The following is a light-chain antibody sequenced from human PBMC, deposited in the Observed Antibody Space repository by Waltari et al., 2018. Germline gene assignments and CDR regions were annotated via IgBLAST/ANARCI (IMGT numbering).Light chain of an antibody. J-gene: IGKJ4*01. V-gene: IGKV1-12*01. CDR1: QGISNW. CDR2: AAS. Sequence: DLQMRQSPSFVSASVGDRVTITCRASQGISNWLAWYQQKPGKAPKLLIYAASSLQSGVPSRFSGRGSGTDFTLAISSLQPEDFATYYCQQSNSLLALTFGGGTKVEL. CDR3: QQSNSLLALT.